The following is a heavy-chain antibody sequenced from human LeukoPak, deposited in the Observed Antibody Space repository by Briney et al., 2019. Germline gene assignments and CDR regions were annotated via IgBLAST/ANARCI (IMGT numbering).Heavy chain of an antibody. CDR1: GFTLNSYS. CDR3: ARAEYYDILTGPDY. V-gene: IGHV3-21*01. CDR2: ISSSSSYI. J-gene: IGHJ4*02. D-gene: IGHD3-9*01. Sequence: GSLRLSFSGFGFTLNSYSMNWVRQAPGKGPEWGSSISSSSSYIYYADSVKGRFTISRDNAKNSLYLQMNSLRAEDTAVYYCARAEYYDILTGPDYWGQGTLVTVSS.